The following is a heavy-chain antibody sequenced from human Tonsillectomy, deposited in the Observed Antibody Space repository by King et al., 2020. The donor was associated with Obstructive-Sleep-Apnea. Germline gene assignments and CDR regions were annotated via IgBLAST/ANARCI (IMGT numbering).Heavy chain of an antibody. Sequence: VQLVESGGGVVQPGGSLRLSCAAYGFTFSSYAMHWVRQAPGKGLEWVAVISYDGSNNYYADSVKGRVTTSRDNSQNTLYLQMNSLSAVDTAVYYCAREGSGWYYFDYWGQGTLVTVSS. V-gene: IGHV3-30-3*01. CDR2: ISYDGSNN. CDR1: GFTFSSYA. CDR3: AREGSGWYYFDY. D-gene: IGHD6-19*01. J-gene: IGHJ4*02.